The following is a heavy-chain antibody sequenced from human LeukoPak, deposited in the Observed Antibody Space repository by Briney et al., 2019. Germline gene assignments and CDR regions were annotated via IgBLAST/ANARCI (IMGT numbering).Heavy chain of an antibody. CDR3: TADLDSGLYGSQAIDY. CDR1: GFNFINAW. D-gene: IGHD6-19*01. V-gene: IGHV3-15*01. CDR2: IKSKAAGGAT. Sequence: GGSLRLSCAASGFNFINAWVTWVRQAPGKGLEWVGRIKSKAAGGATDYLAPVKGRFTISRDDSKNAVYIQMNSLKTEDTAVYYCTADLDSGLYGSQAIDYWGQGTLVTVSS. J-gene: IGHJ4*02.